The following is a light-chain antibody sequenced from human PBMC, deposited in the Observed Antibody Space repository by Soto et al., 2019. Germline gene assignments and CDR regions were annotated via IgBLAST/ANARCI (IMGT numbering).Light chain of an antibody. CDR3: QSYDSSLSAVV. CDR2: DVS. J-gene: IGLJ2*01. V-gene: IGLV2-11*01. CDR1: SSDVGGYNY. Sequence: QSALTQPRSVSGSPGQSVTISCTGTSSDVGGYNYVSWYQQHQGKAPKLMIYDVSKRPSGVPDRFSGSKSGNTASLTISGLQAEDEADYYCQSYDSSLSAVVFGGGTQLTVL.